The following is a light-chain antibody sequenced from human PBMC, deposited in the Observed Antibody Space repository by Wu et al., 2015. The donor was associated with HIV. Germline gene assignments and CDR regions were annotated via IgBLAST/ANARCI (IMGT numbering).Light chain of an antibody. J-gene: IGKJ2*01. Sequence: ASQSVSSNYLSLVPAXNLATAPRLLIYAASSRATGIPDRFSGSESGTDFTLTISRLEPEDVAVYYCQHYGSSPTMYTFGQGTKLEIK. CDR3: QHYGSSPTMYT. CDR1: QSVSSNY. V-gene: IGKV3-20*01. CDR2: AAS.